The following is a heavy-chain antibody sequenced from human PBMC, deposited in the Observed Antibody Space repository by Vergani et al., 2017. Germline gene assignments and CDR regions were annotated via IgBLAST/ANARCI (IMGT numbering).Heavy chain of an antibody. D-gene: IGHD1-1*01. J-gene: IGHJ1*01. CDR3: ATKSCGTPGCQIGYFRE. CDR1: GFTPSYYG. CDR2: ISYDGTQK. V-gene: IGHV3-30*03. Sequence: QVHLVESGGGVVQPGRSLRLSCVVSGFTPSYYGMHWFRQAPGKGLEWVAVISYDGTQKYYADSVKGRFTISRDNSKSTLYLQMNSLRTEDTAVYYCATKSCGTPGCQIGYFREWGQGTLVTVSS.